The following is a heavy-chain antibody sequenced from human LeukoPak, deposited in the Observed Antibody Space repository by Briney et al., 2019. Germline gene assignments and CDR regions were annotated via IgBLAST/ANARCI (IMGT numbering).Heavy chain of an antibody. Sequence: PSETLSLTCAASGYSISSGYYWGWIRQPPGKGLEWIGSIYHSGSTYYNPSLKSRVTISVDTSQNQFSLKLSSVTAADTAVYYCARGRIDYFDSSGYSGYFDYWGQGTLVTVSS. CDR3: ARGRIDYFDSSGYSGYFDY. CDR2: IYHSGST. V-gene: IGHV4-38-2*01. D-gene: IGHD3-22*01. J-gene: IGHJ4*02. CDR1: GYSISSGYY.